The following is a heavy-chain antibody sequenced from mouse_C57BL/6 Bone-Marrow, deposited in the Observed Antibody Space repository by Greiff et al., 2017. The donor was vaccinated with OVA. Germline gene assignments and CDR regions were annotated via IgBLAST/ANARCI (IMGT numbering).Heavy chain of an antibody. CDR3: AREVYYYGSSWDY. D-gene: IGHD1-1*01. J-gene: IGHJ2*01. Sequence: VHLVESGPELVKPGASVKISCKASGYAFSSSWMNWVKQRPGKGLEWIGRIYPGDGDTNYNGKFKGKATLTADKSSSTAYMQLSSLTSEDSAVYFCAREVYYYGSSWDYWGQGTTLTVSS. V-gene: IGHV1-82*01. CDR1: GYAFSSSW. CDR2: IYPGDGDT.